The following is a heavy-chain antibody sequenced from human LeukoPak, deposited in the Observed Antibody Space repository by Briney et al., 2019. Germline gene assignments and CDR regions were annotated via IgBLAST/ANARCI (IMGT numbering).Heavy chain of an antibody. CDR3: AKTMGAIDHDY. V-gene: IGHV3-23*01. Sequence: GGSLRLSCAASGFTFSGFAMSWVRQAPGRGLEWVSTISGSAGSTYYADSVKGRFTISRDNSRSTLNLQMNSLRADDTAVYYCAKTMGAIDHDYWGQGTLVTVAS. D-gene: IGHD1-26*01. CDR2: ISGSAGST. J-gene: IGHJ4*02. CDR1: GFTFSGFA.